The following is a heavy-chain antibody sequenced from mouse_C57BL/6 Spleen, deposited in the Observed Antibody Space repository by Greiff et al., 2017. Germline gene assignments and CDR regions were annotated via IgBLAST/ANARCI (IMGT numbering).Heavy chain of an antibody. V-gene: IGHV1-9*01. J-gene: IGHJ1*03. CDR2: ILPGSGST. D-gene: IGHD1-1*02. Sequence: QVQLKQPGAELMKPGASVKLSCKATAYTFTGYWIEWVKQRPGHGLEWIGEILPGSGSTNYNEKFKGKATFTADTSSNTAYMQLSSLTTEDSAIYYCARQNVHYYGGDWYFDVWGTGTTVTVAS. CDR3: ARQNVHYYGGDWYFDV. CDR1: AYTFTGYW.